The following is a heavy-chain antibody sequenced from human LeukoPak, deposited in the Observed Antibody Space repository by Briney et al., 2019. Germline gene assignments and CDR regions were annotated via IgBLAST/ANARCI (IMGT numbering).Heavy chain of an antibody. CDR2: ITGSSSKI. CDR3: ATSNGHLDN. V-gene: IGHV3-48*02. Sequence: PGGSLRLSCAASGFTFSTYSMNWVRQAPGKGLEWVSYITGSSSKIDYADSVRGRFTISRDNGKNSLYLQMNSLRDEDTAIYYCATSNGHLDNWGQGTLVTVSS. J-gene: IGHJ4*02. D-gene: IGHD4-11*01. CDR1: GFTFSTYS.